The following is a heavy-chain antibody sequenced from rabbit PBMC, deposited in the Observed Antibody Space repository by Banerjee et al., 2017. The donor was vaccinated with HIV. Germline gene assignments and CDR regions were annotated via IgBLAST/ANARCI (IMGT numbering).Heavy chain of an antibody. V-gene: IGHV1S45*01. CDR2: IYIRSGST. J-gene: IGHJ4*01. CDR3: ARGVGSADVGYAYAFDL. Sequence: QEQLVESGGGLVQPEGSLTLTCTASGFSFSRNHYMCWVRQAPGKGLEWIGCIYIRSGSTYYASWAKGRVTISKTSSTTVTLQMTSLTAADTATYFCARGVGSADVGYAYAFDLWGPGTLVTVS. CDR1: GFSFSRNHY. D-gene: IGHD6-1*01.